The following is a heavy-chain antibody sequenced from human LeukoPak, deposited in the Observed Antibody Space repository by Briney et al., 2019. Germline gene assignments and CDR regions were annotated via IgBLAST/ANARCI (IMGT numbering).Heavy chain of an antibody. CDR1: GGSISSYY. Sequence: SETLSLTCTVSGGSISSYYWSWIRQPPGKGLGWIGRIYTSGSTNYNPSLKSRVTMSVDPSKNQLSLKLSSVTAADTAVYYCARGGGYQDYWGQGTLVTVSS. D-gene: IGHD3-22*01. CDR2: IYTSGST. CDR3: ARGGGYQDY. J-gene: IGHJ4*02. V-gene: IGHV4-4*07.